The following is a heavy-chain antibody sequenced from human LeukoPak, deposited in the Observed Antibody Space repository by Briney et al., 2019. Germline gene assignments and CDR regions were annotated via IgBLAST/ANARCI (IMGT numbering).Heavy chain of an antibody. CDR3: ARAPGVAEVGRLDL. CDR1: GGSISSGDSS. J-gene: IGHJ2*01. Sequence: SETLSLTCTVSGGSISSGDSSWSWTRQPPGKGLEWIGYIFYSGNIYYNPSLRSRVTISVDTSKNQVSLKLSSVTVADTAVYYCARAPGVAEVGRLDLWGRGTLVTVSP. CDR2: IFYSGNI. V-gene: IGHV4-30-4*08. D-gene: IGHD7-27*01.